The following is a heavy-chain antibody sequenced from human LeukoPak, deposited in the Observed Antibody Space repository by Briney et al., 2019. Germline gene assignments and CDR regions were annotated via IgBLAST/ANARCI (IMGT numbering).Heavy chain of an antibody. CDR1: GFTFDDYA. V-gene: IGHV3-9*03. CDR3: AKGSYDSSGYYNFDY. CDR2: ISWNSGSI. J-gene: IGHJ4*02. Sequence: PGRSLRLSCAASGFTFDDYAMHWVRQAPGKGLEWVSGISWNSGSIGYADSVKGRFTISRDNAKNSLYLQRNSLRAEDMALYYCAKGSYDSSGYYNFDYWGQGTLVTVSS. D-gene: IGHD3-22*01.